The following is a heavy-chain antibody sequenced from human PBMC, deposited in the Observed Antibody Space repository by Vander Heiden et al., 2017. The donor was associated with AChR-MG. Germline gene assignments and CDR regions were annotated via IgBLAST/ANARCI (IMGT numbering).Heavy chain of an antibody. J-gene: IGHJ4*02. CDR1: GLTFRSYA. CDR3: AKGQNYGQFDY. D-gene: IGHD3-10*01. V-gene: IGHV3-23*01. CDR2: ISGSGGST. Sequence: EVQLLESGGGSVQPGGSLSLSCAASGLTFRSYAMSWVREAPGKGLEWVSAISGSGGSTYYADSVKGRFTISRDNSKNTLYLQMNSLRAEDTAVYYCAKGQNYGQFDYWGQGTLVTVSS.